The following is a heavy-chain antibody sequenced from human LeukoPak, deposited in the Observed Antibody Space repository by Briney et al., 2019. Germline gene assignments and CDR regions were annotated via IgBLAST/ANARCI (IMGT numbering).Heavy chain of an antibody. J-gene: IGHJ4*02. D-gene: IGHD2-15*01. CDR3: SRLYSGTRPPDY. CDR2: IFYSGST. Sequence: WETLSLTCTVSGGSIISSTYYWGWIRQPPGKGLEWIGSIFYSGSTYYNPSLKSRVTISVDTSKNQISLKVTSVTTADTAIYYCSRLYSGTRPPDYWGQGTLVTVSS. CDR1: GGSIISSTYY. V-gene: IGHV4-39*01.